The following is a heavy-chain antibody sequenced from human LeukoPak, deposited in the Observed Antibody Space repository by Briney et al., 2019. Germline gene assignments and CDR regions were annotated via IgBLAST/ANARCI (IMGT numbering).Heavy chain of an antibody. CDR2: IKEDGSVK. J-gene: IGHJ4*02. CDR3: ARGDFNDLRYGC. CDR1: GFSFTSYW. Sequence: GGSLRLSCEASGFSFTSYWMSWVRQAPGKGLEWVANIKEDGSVKFYVDSVRGRFTISGDNTKNSLYLQMNGLRAEDTAMYYCARGDFNDLRYGCWGQGSLVTVSS. V-gene: IGHV3-7*03. D-gene: IGHD2-21*02.